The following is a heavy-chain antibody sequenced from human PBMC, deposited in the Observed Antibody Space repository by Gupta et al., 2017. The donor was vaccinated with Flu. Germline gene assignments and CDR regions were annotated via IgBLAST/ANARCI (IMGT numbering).Heavy chain of an antibody. CDR1: GGSTTSSSHY. D-gene: IGHD4-17*01. CDR2: VYYVGST. Sequence: QLQLQESGPGLVKPSATLSLTCPVSGGSTTSSSHYWSWIRQPPGKGLEYIGSVYYVGSTYHNPSLQSRVTISIDTSKNQFSLQLTSVTAADTAVYYCARSGDYFDTWGQGALVTVSS. CDR3: ARSGDYFDT. J-gene: IGHJ4*02. V-gene: IGHV4-39*01.